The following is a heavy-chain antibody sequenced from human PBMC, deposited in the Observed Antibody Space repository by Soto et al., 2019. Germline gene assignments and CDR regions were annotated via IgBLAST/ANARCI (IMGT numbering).Heavy chain of an antibody. Sequence: EVQLVESGGGLIQPGGSLRLSCAASELSVSSNYMNWVCQAPGKGMEWVSVLYSGGSTHYAGYVKGRFIISRDNSNNTLYLQMNSLRVEDTAVYYCARDRPGEEGDGFDIWRHGTMVTVSS. D-gene: IGHD3-10*01. CDR3: ARDRPGEEGDGFDI. CDR2: LYSGGST. V-gene: IGHV3-53*02. J-gene: IGHJ3*02. CDR1: ELSVSSNY.